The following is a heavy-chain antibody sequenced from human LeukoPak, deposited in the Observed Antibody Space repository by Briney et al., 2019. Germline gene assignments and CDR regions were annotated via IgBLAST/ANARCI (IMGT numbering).Heavy chain of an antibody. J-gene: IGHJ5*02. V-gene: IGHV4-39*01. CDR2: IYYSGST. D-gene: IGHD3-3*01. CDR3: ARHDYDFWGQRLSWFDP. CDR1: GGSISSSSYY. Sequence: SETLSLTCTVSGGSISSSSYYWGWIRQPPGKGLEWIGSIYYSGSTYYNPSLKSRVTRSVDTSKNQFSLKLSSVTAADTAVYYCARHDYDFWGQRLSWFDPWGQGTLVTVSS.